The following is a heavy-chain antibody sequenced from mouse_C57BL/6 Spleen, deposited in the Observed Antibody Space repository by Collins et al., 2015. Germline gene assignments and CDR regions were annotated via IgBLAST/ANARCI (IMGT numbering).Heavy chain of an antibody. CDR1: GYTFTGYW. CDR3: WLYGNSYLGYFDV. CDR2: IFPGSGST. V-gene: IGHV1-9*01. D-gene: IGHD1-1*01. J-gene: IGHJ1*03. Sequence: QVQLQQSGAELMKPGASVKLSCKATGYTFTGYWIEWVKQRPGHGLEWIGEIFPGSGSTNYNEKFKGKATFTADTSSNTAYMQLSGLTTEDSAIYYCWLYGNSYLGYFDVWGTGTTITVSS.